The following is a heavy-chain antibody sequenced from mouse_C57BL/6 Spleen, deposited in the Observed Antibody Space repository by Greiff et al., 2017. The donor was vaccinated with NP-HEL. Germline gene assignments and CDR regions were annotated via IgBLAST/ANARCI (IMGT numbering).Heavy chain of an antibody. D-gene: IGHD2-4*01. CDR2: IDPSDSYT. J-gene: IGHJ3*01. V-gene: IGHV1-50*01. Sequence: QVQLQQPGAELVKPGASVKLSCKASGYTFTSYWMQWVKQRPGQGLEWIGEIDPSDSYTNYNQKFKGKATLTVDTSSSTAYSQLSSLTSEDSAVYYCARREYDYAWFAYWGQGTLVTVSA. CDR3: ARREYDYAWFAY. CDR1: GYTFTSYW.